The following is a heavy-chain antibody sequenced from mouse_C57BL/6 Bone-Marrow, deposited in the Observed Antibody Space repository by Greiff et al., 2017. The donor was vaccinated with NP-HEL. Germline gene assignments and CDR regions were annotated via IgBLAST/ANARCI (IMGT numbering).Heavy chain of an antibody. J-gene: IGHJ4*01. CDR2: IYPGSGNT. D-gene: IGHD2-4*01. Sequence: VQLQQSGAELVRPGASVKLSCKASGYTFTDYYINWVKQRPGQGLEWIARIYPGSGNTYYNEKFKGKATLTAEKSSSTAYMQLSSLTSEDSAVYFCASLYDYDEGLYAMDYWGQGTSVTVSS. V-gene: IGHV1-76*01. CDR1: GYTFTDYY. CDR3: ASLYDYDEGLYAMDY.